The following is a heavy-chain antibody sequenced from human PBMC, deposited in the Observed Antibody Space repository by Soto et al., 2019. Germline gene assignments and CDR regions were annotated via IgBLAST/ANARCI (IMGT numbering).Heavy chain of an antibody. CDR2: INAGNGNT. Sequence: QVQLVQSGAEEKKPGASVKVSCKASGYTFTSYAMHWVRQAPGQRLEWMGWINAGNGNTKYSQKFQGRVTITRDTXASTAYMELSSLRSEDTAVYYCARGMLWFGELYDYWGQGTLVTVSS. D-gene: IGHD3-10*01. CDR1: GYTFTSYA. V-gene: IGHV1-3*05. CDR3: ARGMLWFGELYDY. J-gene: IGHJ4*02.